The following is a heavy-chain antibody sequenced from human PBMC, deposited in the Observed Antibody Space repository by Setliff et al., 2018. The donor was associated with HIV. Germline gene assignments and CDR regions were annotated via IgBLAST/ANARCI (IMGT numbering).Heavy chain of an antibody. CDR1: GFTFGDYA. D-gene: IGHD3-9*01. V-gene: IGHV3-21*01. Sequence: GGSLRLSCTVSGFTFGDYAMSWVRQAPGKGLEWVSSISSSSSSKYYADSVKGRSSISRDNAKNSLSLQMDSLRAEDTAVYYCVRDGLGEGETKLDYWGQGTLVTVSS. CDR2: ISSSSSSK. CDR3: VRDGLGEGETKLDY. J-gene: IGHJ4*02.